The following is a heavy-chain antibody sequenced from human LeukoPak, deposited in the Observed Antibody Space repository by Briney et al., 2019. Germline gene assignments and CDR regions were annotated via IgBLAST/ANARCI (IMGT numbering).Heavy chain of an antibody. CDR1: GYTFTSYG. CDR3: ATILLWFGEAGRYFQY. Sequence: ASVKFSCKASGYTFTSYGINWVRQAPGQGLEWMGWISAYNGNTNYAQKLQGRVTMTTDISTSTAYMELRSLRSDDTAVYYCATILLWFGEAGRYFQYWGQGTLVTVSS. D-gene: IGHD3-10*01. CDR2: ISAYNGNT. V-gene: IGHV1-18*01. J-gene: IGHJ1*01.